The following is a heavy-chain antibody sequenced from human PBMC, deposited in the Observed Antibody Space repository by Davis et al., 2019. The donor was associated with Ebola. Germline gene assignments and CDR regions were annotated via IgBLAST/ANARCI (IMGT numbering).Heavy chain of an antibody. CDR3: TTAWLGYCSSTSCFDAFDI. V-gene: IGHV3-15*01. Sequence: PGGSLRLSCAASGFTFSNAWMSWVRQAPGKGLEWVGRIKSKTDGGTTDYAAPVKGRFTISRDDSKNTLYLQMNSLKTEDTAVYYCTTAWLGYCSSTSCFDAFDIWGQGTMVTVSS. CDR2: IKSKTDGGTT. D-gene: IGHD2-2*01. J-gene: IGHJ3*02. CDR1: GFTFSNAW.